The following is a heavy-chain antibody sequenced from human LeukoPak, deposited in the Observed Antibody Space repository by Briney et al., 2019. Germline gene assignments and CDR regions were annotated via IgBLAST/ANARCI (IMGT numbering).Heavy chain of an antibody. Sequence: SVKVSCKASGGTFSSYAISWVRQAPGQGLEWMGGIIPIFGTANYAQKFQGRVTITADESTSTAYMELSSLRSEDTVVYYCARDRHYDSSGYYYEGWFDPWGQGTLVTVSS. CDR2: IIPIFGTA. D-gene: IGHD3-22*01. CDR3: ARDRHYDSSGYYYEGWFDP. V-gene: IGHV1-69*13. CDR1: GGTFSSYA. J-gene: IGHJ5*02.